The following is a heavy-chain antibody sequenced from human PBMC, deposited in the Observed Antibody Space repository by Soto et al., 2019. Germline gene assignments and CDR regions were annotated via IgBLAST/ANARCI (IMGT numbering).Heavy chain of an antibody. V-gene: IGHV4-31*03. CDR3: ARALGATTDFDY. J-gene: IGHJ4*02. CDR1: GGSISSGGYY. Sequence: SETMSLTCTVSGGSISSGGYYWSWIRQHPGKGLEWIGYIYYSGSTYYNPSLKSRVTISVDTSKNQFSLKLSSVTAADTAVYYCARALGATTDFDYWGQGTLVTVSS. D-gene: IGHD1-26*01. CDR2: IYYSGST.